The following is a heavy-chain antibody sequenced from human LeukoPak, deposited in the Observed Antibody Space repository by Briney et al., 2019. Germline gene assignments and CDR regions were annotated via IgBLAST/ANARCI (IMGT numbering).Heavy chain of an antibody. CDR1: GGSVSSGSHH. Sequence: PSDTLSLTCTLSGGSVSSGSHHWSWIRKPPGKGLDWYGYIYYRGSTNYNPSLKSRVTISVDTSKNQFSLKLNSVTAADTAVYYCARGGPNDYGDSRGSLYWGQGTLVTVSS. V-gene: IGHV4-61*01. CDR2: IYYRGST. D-gene: IGHD4-17*01. CDR3: ARGGPNDYGDSRGSLY. J-gene: IGHJ4*02.